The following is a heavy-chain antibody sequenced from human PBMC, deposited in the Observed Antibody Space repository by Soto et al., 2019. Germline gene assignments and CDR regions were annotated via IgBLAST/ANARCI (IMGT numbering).Heavy chain of an antibody. CDR3: ARDGGYCSGGSGYTFDP. V-gene: IGHV1-18*04. J-gene: IGHJ5*02. Sequence: QVQLVQSGAEVKKPGASVKVSCKGSGYTFTNYCISWVRQAPGQGLEWMGWISAYNGNTKYAQNLQGRVTMTTDTSTTTAYMELRSLTSDDTAVYFCARDGGYCSGGSGYTFDPWGQGTLVTVSS. CDR2: ISAYNGNT. D-gene: IGHD2-15*01. CDR1: GYTFTNYC.